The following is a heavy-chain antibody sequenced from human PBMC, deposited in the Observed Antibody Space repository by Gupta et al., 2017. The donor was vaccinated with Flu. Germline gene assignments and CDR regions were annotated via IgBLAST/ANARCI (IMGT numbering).Heavy chain of an antibody. V-gene: IGHV3-23*01. CDR3: AKDRSGNPAIDY. D-gene: IGHD6-13*01. Sequence: EVQLLESGGALVQPGGPLRLSCAASGLTFSDYAMNWVRQAPGKGLEWVSTVGAGGDRTYYADSVMGRFTISRDNSKNTVYLQMNSLRGDDTAVYYCAKDRSGNPAIDYWGQGTLVTV. CDR2: VGAGGDRT. J-gene: IGHJ4*02. CDR1: GLTFSDYA.